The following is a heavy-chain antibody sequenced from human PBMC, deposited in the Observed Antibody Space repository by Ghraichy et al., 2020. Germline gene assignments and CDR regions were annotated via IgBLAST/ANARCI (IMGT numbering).Heavy chain of an antibody. D-gene: IGHD6-13*01. CDR1: GFTFSSYA. J-gene: IGHJ5*02. Sequence: GGSLRLSCAASGFTFSSYAMSWVRQAPGKGLEWVSAISGSGGSTYYADSVKGRFTISRDNSKNTLYLQMHSLRAEDTAVYYCAKDDSSWYRRGDNWFDPWGQGTLVTVSS. CDR3: AKDDSSWYRRGDNWFDP. CDR2: ISGSGGST. V-gene: IGHV3-23*01.